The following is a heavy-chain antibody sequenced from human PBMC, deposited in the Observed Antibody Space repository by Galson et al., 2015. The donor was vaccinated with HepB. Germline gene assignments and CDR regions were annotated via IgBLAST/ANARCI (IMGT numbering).Heavy chain of an antibody. CDR3: ARHFRSTNPRIAAAGTGWFDP. D-gene: IGHD6-13*01. Sequence: SEPLSLTCTVSGGSISSSSYYWGWIRQPPGKGLEWIGSIYYSGSTYYNPSLKSRVTISVDTSKNQFSLKLSSVTAADTAVYYCARHFRSTNPRIAAAGTGWFDPWGQGTLVTVSS. CDR2: IYYSGST. V-gene: IGHV4-39*01. CDR1: GGSISSSSYY. J-gene: IGHJ5*02.